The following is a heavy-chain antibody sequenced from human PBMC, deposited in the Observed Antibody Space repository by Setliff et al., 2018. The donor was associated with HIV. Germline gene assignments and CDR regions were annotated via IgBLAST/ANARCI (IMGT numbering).Heavy chain of an antibody. CDR2: IYYSGST. D-gene: IGHD6-19*01. V-gene: IGHV4-59*11. J-gene: IGHJ4*02. Sequence: SETLSLTCTVSGGSISSHYWSWIRQPPGKGLEWIGTIYYSGSTNYNPSLKSRVTISVDTSKNQFSLKLRSVTAADTAVYYCTRHTIGVATWSDGFDFWGQGRLVTVSS. CDR3: TRHTIGVATWSDGFDF. CDR1: GGSISSHY.